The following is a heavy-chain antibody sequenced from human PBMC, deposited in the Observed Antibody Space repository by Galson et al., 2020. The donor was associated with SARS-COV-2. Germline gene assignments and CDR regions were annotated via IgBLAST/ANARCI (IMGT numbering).Heavy chain of an antibody. J-gene: IGHJ4*02. D-gene: IGHD3-9*01. V-gene: IGHV3-23*01. CDR3: AKGGPYYDIGTGLFKQEYYFDF. CDR1: GFTFRSYV. CDR2: ISNNRDKT. Sequence: GESLKISCVVSGFTFRSYVMTWVRQAPGKGLEWVSTISNNRDKTFYADSVRGRFTISRDNFQNTVYLQMNALRVDDTATYFCAKGGPYYDIGTGLFKQEYYFDFWGQGTPVTVSS.